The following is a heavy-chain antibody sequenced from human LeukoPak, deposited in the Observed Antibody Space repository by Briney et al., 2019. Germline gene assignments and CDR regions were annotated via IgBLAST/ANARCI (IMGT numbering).Heavy chain of an antibody. J-gene: IGHJ5*02. V-gene: IGHV4-34*01. CDR1: GGSFSGNY. CDR3: ARWMAGPSPVGFDP. D-gene: IGHD5-24*01. CDR2: IDHSGSA. Sequence: SETLSLTCAVYGGSFSGNYWSWIRQPPGKGLEWIGEIDHSGSANYNPSLKSRVTMSVDTSKNQLSLKVTSVTAADTAVYYCARWMAGPSPVGFDPWGQGILVTVSS.